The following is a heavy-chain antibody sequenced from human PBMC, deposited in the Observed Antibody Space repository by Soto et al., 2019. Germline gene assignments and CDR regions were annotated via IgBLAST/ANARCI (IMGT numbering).Heavy chain of an antibody. CDR2: ISSSYYI. J-gene: IGHJ4*02. D-gene: IGHD2-21*02. V-gene: IGHV3-21*01. CDR3: ARGDVVVLTATSNFDY. CDR1: GFAFRSYT. Sequence: GGSLSLSCAASGFAFRSYTMKWVRQAPGKGLEWVASISSSYYIKYADSVKGRFTISRDNAKNSLYLQMNSLRAEDTAVYYCARGDVVVLTATSNFDYWGQGTLVTVSS.